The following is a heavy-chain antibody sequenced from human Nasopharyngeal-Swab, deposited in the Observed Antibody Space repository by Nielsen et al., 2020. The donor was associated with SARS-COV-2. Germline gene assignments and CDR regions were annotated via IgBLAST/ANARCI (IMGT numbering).Heavy chain of an antibody. CDR1: GFSFILFD. Sequence: GGSLSLSFPSSGFSFILFDMHWVRQATGKGLEWVSAIGTAGDTYYPGSVKGRFTISRENAKNSLYLQMNSLRAGDTAVYYCARAGRVAYYDFWSGYYPPYYYYGMDVWGQGTTVTVSS. J-gene: IGHJ6*02. CDR2: IGTAGDT. D-gene: IGHD3-3*01. CDR3: ARAGRVAYYDFWSGYYPPYYYYGMDV. V-gene: IGHV3-13*04.